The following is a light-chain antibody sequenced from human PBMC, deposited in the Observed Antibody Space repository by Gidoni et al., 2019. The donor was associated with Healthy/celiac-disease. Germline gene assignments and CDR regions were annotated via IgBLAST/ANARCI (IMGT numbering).Light chain of an antibody. CDR1: QGISSA. V-gene: IGKV1D-13*01. J-gene: IGKJ5*01. Sequence: AIQLTQSPSSLSASVGDRVTITCRASQGISSALAWYQQKPGKSPKLLIYDASSLESGVPSRFSGSGSGTDFTLTISSMQPEDFATYYCQQFNNYPITFGQGTRLEIK. CDR2: DAS. CDR3: QQFNNYPIT.